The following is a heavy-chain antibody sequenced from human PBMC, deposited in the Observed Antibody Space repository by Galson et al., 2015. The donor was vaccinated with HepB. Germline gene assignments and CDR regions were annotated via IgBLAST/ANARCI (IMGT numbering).Heavy chain of an antibody. V-gene: IGHV1-8*01. CDR2: MNPNSGNT. D-gene: IGHD4-23*01. CDR1: GYIFTSYD. Sequence: SVKVSCKASGYIFTSYDINWVRQATGQGLEWMGWMNPNSGNTGYAQKFQGRVTVTRSTSISTAYMELSSLTSEDTAVYYCARDYGGNSGWFDPWGQGTLVTVSS. CDR3: ARDYGGNSGWFDP. J-gene: IGHJ5*02.